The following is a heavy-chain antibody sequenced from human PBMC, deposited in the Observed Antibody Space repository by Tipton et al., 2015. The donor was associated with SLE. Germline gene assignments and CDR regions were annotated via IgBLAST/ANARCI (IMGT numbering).Heavy chain of an antibody. CDR1: GASFSGYY. V-gene: IGHV4-59*08. D-gene: IGHD3-9*01. J-gene: IGHJ4*02. CDR2: FSDIGRT. Sequence: GLVKPSETLSLICTVSGASFSGYYWSWIRQPPGKGLEWIGYFSDIGRTNYKSSLKSRVTISVDTSKNHFSLKVTSVTAADTAVYYCARAGILTGYYPYFDYWGQGTLVTVSS. CDR3: ARAGILTGYYPYFDY.